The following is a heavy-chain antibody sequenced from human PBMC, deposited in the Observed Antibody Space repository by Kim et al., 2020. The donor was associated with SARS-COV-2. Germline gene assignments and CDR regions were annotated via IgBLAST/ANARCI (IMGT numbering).Heavy chain of an antibody. D-gene: IGHD3-16*01. Sequence: GGSLRLSCKGSGFTFSDYYMSWIRQAPGKGLEWVAYITGSTTYKNHADSVQGRFSISRDNSKRSLYLQMNSLRVEDTAVYYCARHDSRGPYGVDVWGHGTSVTVSS. V-gene: IGHV3-11*06. J-gene: IGHJ6*02. CDR1: GFTFSDYY. CDR3: ARHDSRGPYGVDV. CDR2: ITGSTTYK.